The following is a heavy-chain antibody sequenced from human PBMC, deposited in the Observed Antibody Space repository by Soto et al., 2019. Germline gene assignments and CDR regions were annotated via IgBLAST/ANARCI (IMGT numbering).Heavy chain of an antibody. CDR3: AKDLWSRSSSGPMDV. D-gene: IGHD6-19*01. Sequence: GGSLRLSCAASGFTFSSFGMHWVRRAPGKGLEWVAVISFDGSNEYYADSVKGRFTISRDNSKNTLYLQMNSLRADDTAVYYCAKDLWSRSSSGPMDVWGNGTTVTVSS. J-gene: IGHJ6*04. CDR1: GFTFSSFG. V-gene: IGHV3-30*18. CDR2: ISFDGSNE.